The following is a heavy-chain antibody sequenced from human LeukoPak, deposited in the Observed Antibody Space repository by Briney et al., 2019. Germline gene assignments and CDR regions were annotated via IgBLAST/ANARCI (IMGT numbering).Heavy chain of an antibody. CDR2: ISGSGEST. J-gene: IGHJ4*02. Sequence: GGSLRLSCAASGFTFSSFAMSWVRQAPGKGLEWVSSISGSGESTYYADYVKGRFTVSRDNSKNTLNLQLNSLRAEDTAVYYCAKDPVYSSGWLRDFDYWGQGTLVTVSS. CDR1: GFTFSSFA. V-gene: IGHV3-23*01. CDR3: AKDPVYSSGWLRDFDY. D-gene: IGHD6-19*01.